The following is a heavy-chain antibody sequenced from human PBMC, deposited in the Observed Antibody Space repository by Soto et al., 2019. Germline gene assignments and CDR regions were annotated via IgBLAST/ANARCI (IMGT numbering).Heavy chain of an antibody. CDR2: ISGGGGST. D-gene: IGHD2-15*01. Sequence: PGGSLRLSYEASGFTFSRYAMSWVRQAPGKGLEWVSGISGGGGSTYYADSVKGRFTISRDNSKNTLYLQMSSLRAEDTAVYYCAKGFCSGGICYSLSFYYSMDVWGKGTTVTVSS. J-gene: IGHJ6*03. CDR1: GFTFSRYA. CDR3: AKGFCSGGICYSLSFYYSMDV. V-gene: IGHV3-23*01.